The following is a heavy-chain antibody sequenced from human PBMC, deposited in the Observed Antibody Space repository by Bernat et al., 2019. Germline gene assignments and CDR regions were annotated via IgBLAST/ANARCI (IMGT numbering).Heavy chain of an antibody. Sequence: QITLKESGPTLVKPTQTLTLTCTFSGFSLSSTAVGVGWIRQPPGKPLEWLALIYWNDDNKYSPSLKNRLSITKYTSGNQVVLTLTNVDPVDTATYCCSHGSGWLFDHWGPGPLVTVSS. CDR3: SHGSGWLFDH. D-gene: IGHD6-19*01. CDR2: IYWNDDN. CDR1: GFSLSSTAVG. J-gene: IGHJ4*02. V-gene: IGHV2-5*01.